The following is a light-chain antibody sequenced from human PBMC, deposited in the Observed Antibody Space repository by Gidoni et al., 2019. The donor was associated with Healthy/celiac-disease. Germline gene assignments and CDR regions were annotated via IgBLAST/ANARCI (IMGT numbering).Light chain of an antibody. V-gene: IGKV3-11*01. J-gene: IGKJ4*01. CDR3: QQRSNWPLT. CDR2: DTS. CDR1: QSVSSD. Sequence: EIVLTHPPATLSLSPGERATLTCRASQSVSSDLAWYQQKPGQAPRLLIYDTSNRATGIPARFSGSGSGTDFTLTISSLEPEDFAVYYCQQRSNWPLTFGGGTKVEIK.